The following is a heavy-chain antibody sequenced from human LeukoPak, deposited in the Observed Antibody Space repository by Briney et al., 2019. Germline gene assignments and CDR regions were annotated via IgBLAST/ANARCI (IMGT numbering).Heavy chain of an antibody. CDR1: GFTFSTYA. J-gene: IGHJ4*02. V-gene: IGHV3-23*01. Sequence: GGSLRLSCAASGFTFSTYAMSWVRQAPGKGLEWVSAISGSIDNGDNTYYADSVKGQFTISRDNSKNTLYLQMNSPTSDDTAVYYCAKVRGPILGYFDFWGQGTLVIVSS. CDR2: ISGSIDNGDNT. CDR3: AKVRGPILGYFDF. D-gene: IGHD2-15*01.